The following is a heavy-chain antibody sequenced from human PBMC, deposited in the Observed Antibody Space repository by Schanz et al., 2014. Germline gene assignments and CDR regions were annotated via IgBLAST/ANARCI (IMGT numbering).Heavy chain of an antibody. CDR1: GGTFSSFG. Sequence: VQLEQSGAEVKKPGSSVKVSCKASGGTFSSFGINWVRQAPGQGLEWMGRIIPSLGLAKYEQKFQDKVTITADTSTTTAYMELSSLTSEDTAVHYCARPSDSSWYMDVWGKGTTVTVSS. V-gene: IGHV1-69*02. CDR2: IIPSLGLA. CDR3: ARPSDSSWYMDV. D-gene: IGHD2-21*02. J-gene: IGHJ6*03.